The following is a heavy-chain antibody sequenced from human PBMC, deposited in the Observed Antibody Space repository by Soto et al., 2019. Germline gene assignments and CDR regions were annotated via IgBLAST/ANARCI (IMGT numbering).Heavy chain of an antibody. V-gene: IGHV4-39*01. CDR1: GGSISSSSYY. CDR2: IYYSGST. D-gene: IGHD6-19*01. Sequence: QLQLQESGPGLVKPSETLSLTCTVSGGSISSSSYYWGWIRQPPEKGLEWIGSIYYSGSTYDDPSLKCRGTISVATSKNQFSVSMSSVTAAATAVYYCAGHVKQWLGGGVDYWGQGTLVTVSS. J-gene: IGHJ4*02. CDR3: AGHVKQWLGGGVDY.